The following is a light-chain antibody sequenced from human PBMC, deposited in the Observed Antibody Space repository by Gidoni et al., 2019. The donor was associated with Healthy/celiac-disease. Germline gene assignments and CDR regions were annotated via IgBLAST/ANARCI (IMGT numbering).Light chain of an antibody. J-gene: IGKJ2*01. CDR1: QSISSY. V-gene: IGKV1-39*01. CDR3: QQSYSTPDT. Sequence: DIQMTQSPSSLSASVGDRVTITCRASQSISSYLNWYQQKPGKAPKLLIYAASSLQSGVPSRFSGSGSWTDFTLTISSLQPEDFATYYCQQSYSTPDTFXQXTKLEIK. CDR2: AAS.